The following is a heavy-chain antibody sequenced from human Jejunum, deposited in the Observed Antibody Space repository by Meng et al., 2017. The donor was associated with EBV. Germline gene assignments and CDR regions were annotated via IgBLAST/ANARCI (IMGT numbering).Heavy chain of an antibody. CDR2: INHRGKT. CDR3: ARAVYGDSAYS. J-gene: IGHJ4*02. CDR1: GGSFSGYQ. V-gene: IGHV4-34*01. D-gene: IGHD4-17*01. Sequence: QVQLQQWGAGLLKPSETLSLTCAVYGGSFSGYQWTWIRQPPGKGLEWMGEINHRGKTNYSPSLKSRVTISVDTSKNQFSLKLSSMTAADTAVYYCARAVYGDSAYSWGQGTLVTVFS.